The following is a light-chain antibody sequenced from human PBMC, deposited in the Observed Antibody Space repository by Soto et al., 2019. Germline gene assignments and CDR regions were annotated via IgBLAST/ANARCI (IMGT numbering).Light chain of an antibody. CDR3: QQYNNWGLS. V-gene: IGKV3D-15*01. J-gene: IGKJ4*01. CDR1: ENVGTN. Sequence: IVMTQSPATLSVSPGEGVTLSCGASENVGTNLAWYQQKPGQAPRLLIYGSSTRATGIPATFSGSGSGTEFTLTISSLQSEESAIYYCQQYNNWGLSFGGGT. CDR2: GSS.